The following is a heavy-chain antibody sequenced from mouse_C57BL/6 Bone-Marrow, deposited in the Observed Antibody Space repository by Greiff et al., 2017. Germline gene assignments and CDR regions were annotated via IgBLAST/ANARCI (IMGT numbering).Heavy chain of an antibody. CDR2: IWSGGST. CDR3: ARCYWYFDV. J-gene: IGHJ1*03. CDR1: GFSLTSYG. V-gene: IGHV2-2*01. Sequence: QVQLKQSGPGLVQPSQSLYITCTVSGFSLTSYGVHWVRQSPGKGLEWLGVIWSGGSTDYNAAFISRLSISKDNSESKVYFKMNSLQADDTDIYYCARCYWYFDVWGTGTTVTVSS.